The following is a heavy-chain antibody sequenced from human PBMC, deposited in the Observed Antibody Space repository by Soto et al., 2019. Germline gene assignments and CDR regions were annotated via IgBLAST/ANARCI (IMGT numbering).Heavy chain of an antibody. J-gene: IGHJ6*02. D-gene: IGHD5-12*01. V-gene: IGHV3-15*07. CDR1: GFTFSNAW. CDR2: IKSKTDGGTT. CDR3: TTDPFTVDIVATVYGMDV. Sequence: GGSLRLSCAASGFTFSNAWMNWVRQAPGKGLEWVGRIKSKTDGGTTDYAAPVKGRFTISRDDSKNTLYLQMNSLKTEDTAVYYCTTDPFTVDIVATVYGMDVWGQGTTVTVSS.